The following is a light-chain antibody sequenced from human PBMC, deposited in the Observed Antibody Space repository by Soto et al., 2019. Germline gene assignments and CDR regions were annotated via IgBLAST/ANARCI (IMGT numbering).Light chain of an antibody. J-gene: IGKJ2*01. CDR2: AAS. CDR1: QGIRDD. CDR3: LQDYDYPYT. Sequence: AIQMTQSPSSLSASVGDRVTITCRASQGIRDDLVWYQQKPGKAPKLLIYAASNFQSGVPSRLRGSASGTDFTLTISSLQPEDFAPYYCLQDYDYPYTFGQGTKVDIK. V-gene: IGKV1-6*01.